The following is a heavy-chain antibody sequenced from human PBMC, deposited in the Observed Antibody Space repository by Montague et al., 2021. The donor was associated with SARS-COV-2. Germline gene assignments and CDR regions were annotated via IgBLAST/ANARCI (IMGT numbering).Heavy chain of an antibody. CDR3: ARDATMVSHSYFDY. V-gene: IGHV4-4*02. CDR2: IYHSGST. D-gene: IGHD4/OR15-4a*01. Sequence: SETLSLTCAVSGGSISSSNWWSWVRQPPGKGLEWIGEIYHSGSTDYNPSLKSRVTISVDKSKNQFSLKLSSVTAADTAVYYCARDATMVSHSYFDYWGQGILVTVSS. CDR1: GGSISSSNW. J-gene: IGHJ4*02.